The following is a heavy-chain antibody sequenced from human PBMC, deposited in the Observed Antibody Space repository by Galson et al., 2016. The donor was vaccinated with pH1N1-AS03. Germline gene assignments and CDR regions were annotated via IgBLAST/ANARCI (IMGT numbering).Heavy chain of an antibody. CDR1: GYTFTSYY. Sequence: CKASGYTFTSYYIHWVRQAPGQGREWMGIIIPSDGNTNYAQRFQGRVTMTRDTSTSTVYMELSSLRSDDTAVYYCARVSAGLTGYYYAMDVWGQGTTVTVSS. J-gene: IGHJ6*02. CDR2: IIPSDGNT. V-gene: IGHV1-46*01. CDR3: ARVSAGLTGYYYAMDV. D-gene: IGHD4/OR15-4a*01.